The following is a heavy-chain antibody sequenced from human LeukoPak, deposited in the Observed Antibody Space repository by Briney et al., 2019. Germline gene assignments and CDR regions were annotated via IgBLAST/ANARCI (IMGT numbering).Heavy chain of an antibody. J-gene: IGHJ4*02. CDR2: IINSGGKT. CDR3: AKLVGLSNTGWAFDY. D-gene: IGHD1-14*01. V-gene: IGHV3-23*01. Sequence: GGSLRLSCAASGFTFSTYAMSWVRQAPGKGLEWVSVIINSGGKTFYADSVKGRFTISRDNSKNTLYLQMNSLRADDTAVYYCAKLVGLSNTGWAFDYRGQGTLVTVSS. CDR1: GFTFSTYA.